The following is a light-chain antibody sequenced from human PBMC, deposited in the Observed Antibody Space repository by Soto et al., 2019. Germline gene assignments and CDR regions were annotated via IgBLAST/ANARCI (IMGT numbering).Light chain of an antibody. J-gene: IGLJ2*01. V-gene: IGLV1-40*01. Sequence: QPVLTQPPSVSGAPGQRVTISCTGSSSNIGAGHDVHWYQHLPGTAPKLLIYGNNNRPSGVPDRFSGSKSGTSASLAITGLQAEDEADYHCQSFDTALSSVVFGGGTKLTVX. CDR3: QSFDTALSSVV. CDR1: SSNIGAGHD. CDR2: GNN.